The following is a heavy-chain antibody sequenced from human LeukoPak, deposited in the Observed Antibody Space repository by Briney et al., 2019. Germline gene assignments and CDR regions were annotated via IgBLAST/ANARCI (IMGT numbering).Heavy chain of an antibody. V-gene: IGHV3-21*06. D-gene: IGHD1-26*01. CDR1: GFTFSGYN. CDR2: ISSSGTYI. Sequence: GGSLRLSCAVSGFTFSGYNMDWVRQAPGKGLEWVSFISSSGTYIYYADSVKGRFIISRDNAKSSLYLQMNSLRVEDTAVYYCARDPGGSKPAHLDYWGQGTLVSVPS. CDR3: ARDPGGSKPAHLDY. J-gene: IGHJ4*02.